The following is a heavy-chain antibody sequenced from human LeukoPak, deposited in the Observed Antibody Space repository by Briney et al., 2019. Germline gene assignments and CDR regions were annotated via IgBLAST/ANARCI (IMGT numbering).Heavy chain of an antibody. J-gene: IGHJ4*02. D-gene: IGHD3-10*01. CDR2: IYYSGST. CDR3: ARDARVQKWFGEVIMTTTYYFDD. Sequence: SSETLSLTCTASGGSISSSSYYWGWIRQPPGKGLEWIGSIYYSGSTYYNPSLKSLVTISVDTSKNQFSLKLSSVTAADTAVYYCARDARVQKWFGEVIMTTTYYFDDWGQGTLVTVSS. V-gene: IGHV4-39*07. CDR1: GGSISSSSYY.